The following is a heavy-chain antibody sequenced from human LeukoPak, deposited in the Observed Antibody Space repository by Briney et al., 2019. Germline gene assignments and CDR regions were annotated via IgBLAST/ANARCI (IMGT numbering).Heavy chain of an antibody. D-gene: IGHD1-1*01. J-gene: IGHJ6*03. CDR2: ISSSGTYI. Sequence: GGSLRLSCAASGFTFNHYIMSWVRQTPEKGLEWVSSISSSGTYIDYADSVKGRFTISRDNAKNSLYLQMNSLTAGDTAVYYCARGPPRGKYYYMDVWGKGTTVTVSS. CDR3: ARGPPRGKYYYMDV. CDR1: GFTFNHYI. V-gene: IGHV3-21*01.